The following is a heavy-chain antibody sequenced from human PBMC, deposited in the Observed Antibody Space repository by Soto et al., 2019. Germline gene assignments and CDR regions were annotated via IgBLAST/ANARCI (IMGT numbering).Heavy chain of an antibody. D-gene: IGHD6-13*01. CDR1: GGSISSSSYY. CDR2: IYYSGST. Sequence: SETLSLTCTVSGGSISSSSYYWGWIRQPPGKGLEWIGSIYYSGSTYYNPSLKSRVTISVDTSKNQFSLKLSSVTAADTAVYYCARDGRSSNMFNYYYYYYMDVWGKGTTVTVSS. J-gene: IGHJ6*03. CDR3: ARDGRSSNMFNYYYYYYMDV. V-gene: IGHV4-39*07.